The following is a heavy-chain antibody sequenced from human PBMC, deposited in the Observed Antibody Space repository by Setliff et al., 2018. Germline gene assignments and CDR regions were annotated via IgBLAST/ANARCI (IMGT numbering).Heavy chain of an antibody. CDR3: VKWDSKYVSGSHYMDV. D-gene: IGHD3-16*01. V-gene: IGHV3-64*02. Sequence: QAGGSLRLSCAASGFTFSNYAMHWVRQAPGKGLEYVSAISSNGSSTYYADSVKGRFTISRDNSKNTLYLQVNTLRPEDTAVYYCVKWDSKYVSGSHYMDVWGKGTTVTVSS. CDR2: ISSNGSST. CDR1: GFTFSNYA. J-gene: IGHJ6*03.